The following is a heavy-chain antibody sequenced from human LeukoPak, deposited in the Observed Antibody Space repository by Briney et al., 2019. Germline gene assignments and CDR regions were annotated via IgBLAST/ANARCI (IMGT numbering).Heavy chain of an antibody. D-gene: IGHD6-13*01. CDR2: IYYSGST. V-gene: IGHV4-30-4*01. CDR3: ARGIAAAPERAFDI. Sequence: PSETLSLTCTVSGGSISSGDYYWSWIRQPPGKGLEWIGYIYYSGSTYYNPSLKSRVTISVDTSKNQFSLKLSSVTAADTAVYYCARGIAAAPERAFDIWGQGTMVTVSS. J-gene: IGHJ3*02. CDR1: GGSISSGDYY.